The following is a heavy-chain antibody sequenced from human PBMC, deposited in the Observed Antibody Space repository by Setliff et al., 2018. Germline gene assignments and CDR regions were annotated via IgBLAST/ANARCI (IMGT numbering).Heavy chain of an antibody. CDR2: IYYSGST. Sequence: SETLSLTCTVSGGSISSSSYYWGWIRQPPGKGLEWIGSIYYSGSTYYNPSLKSRVTISVDTSKNQFSLKLSSVTAADTAAYYCARDRVTTLENYYYYYGMDVWGQGTTVTVSS. CDR3: ARDRVTTLENYYYYYGMDV. V-gene: IGHV4-39*07. D-gene: IGHD4-17*01. CDR1: GGSISSSSYY. J-gene: IGHJ6*02.